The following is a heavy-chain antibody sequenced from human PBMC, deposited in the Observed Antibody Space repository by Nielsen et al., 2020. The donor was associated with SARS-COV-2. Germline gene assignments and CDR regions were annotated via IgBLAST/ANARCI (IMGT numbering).Heavy chain of an antibody. D-gene: IGHD1-26*01. J-gene: IGHJ5*02. CDR2: ISSSSSYI. CDR3: ARRGAGGNNWFDP. V-gene: IGHV3-21*01. Sequence: GESLKISCAASGFTFSSYSMNWVRQAPGKGLEWASSISSSSSYIYYADSVKGRFTISRDNAKNSLYLQMNSLRAEDTAVYYCARRGAGGNNWFDPWGQGTLVTVSS. CDR1: GFTFSSYS.